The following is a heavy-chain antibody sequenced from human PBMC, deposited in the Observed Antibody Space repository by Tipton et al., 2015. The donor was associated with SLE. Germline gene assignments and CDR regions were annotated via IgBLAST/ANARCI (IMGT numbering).Heavy chain of an antibody. CDR3: ARIPRSSHSSFFTAV. Sequence: SLRLSCTASGFTFDDYAIHWVRQPPGKGLEWVSGISWNSNIIAYGDSVKGRFTISRDNAKSSLYLQMNSLRAEDTALYYCARIPRSSHSSFFTAVWAKGPTVPVSS. D-gene: IGHD3-10*01. CDR1: GFTFDDYA. J-gene: IGHJ6*04. V-gene: IGHV3-9*01. CDR2: ISWNSNII.